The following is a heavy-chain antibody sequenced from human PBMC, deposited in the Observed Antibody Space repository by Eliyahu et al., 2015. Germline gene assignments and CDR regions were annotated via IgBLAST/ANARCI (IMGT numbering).Heavy chain of an antibody. CDR1: GFTFXDCY. D-gene: IGHD3-3*01. Sequence: QVQLVESGGGLVKPGGSLRLSCXAXGFTFXDCYMSWIRQAPGMGVEWVAYISTTGNTMYFADSVKGRFTISRDNAKNSLYLQMNSLRVEDTAVYYCSCTNTIFGVVIPLDHWGQGTLVTVSS. V-gene: IGHV3-11*01. CDR3: SCTNTIFGVVIPLDH. CDR2: ISTTGNTM. J-gene: IGHJ4*02.